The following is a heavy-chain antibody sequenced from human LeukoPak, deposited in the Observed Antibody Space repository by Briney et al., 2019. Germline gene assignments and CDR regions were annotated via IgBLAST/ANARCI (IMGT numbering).Heavy chain of an antibody. CDR2: INHSGST. CDR3: ARRPTGDPKFDY. Sequence: PSETLSLTCAVYGGSFSGYYWSWIRQPPGKGLEWIGEINHSGSTNYNPSLKSRVTISVDTPKNRFSLKLSTVTAADTAVYYCARRPTGDPKFDYWGQGTLVTVSS. J-gene: IGHJ4*02. D-gene: IGHD7-27*01. V-gene: IGHV4-34*01. CDR1: GGSFSGYY.